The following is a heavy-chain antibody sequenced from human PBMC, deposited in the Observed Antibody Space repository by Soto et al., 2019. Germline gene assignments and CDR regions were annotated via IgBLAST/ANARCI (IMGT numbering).Heavy chain of an antibody. CDR1: GGSISSYY. CDR3: ARDFAYFDS. V-gene: IGHV4-59*01. D-gene: IGHD3-3*01. Sequence: SETLSLTCTVSGGSISSYYWSWIRQPPGKGLEWIGYVYHTGRTSYNPSLKSRVSISMDTSKNQFSLNLDSVTAADTAVYFCARDFAYFDSWGQGTLVTVSS. J-gene: IGHJ4*02. CDR2: VYHTGRT.